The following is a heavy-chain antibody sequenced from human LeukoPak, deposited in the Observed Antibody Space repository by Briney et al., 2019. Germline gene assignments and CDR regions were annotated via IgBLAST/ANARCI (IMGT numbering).Heavy chain of an antibody. CDR1: GFTFSSYT. J-gene: IGHJ4*02. D-gene: IGHD1-26*01. V-gene: IGHV3-23*01. CDR3: ARASGSFDY. Sequence: GGSLRLSCAASGFTFSSYTMSWVRQAPGKGLEWVSAISGSGGSTYYADSVKGRFTISRDNSKNTLYLQLNSLRAEDTAVYYCARASGSFDYWGQGTLVSVSS. CDR2: ISGSGGST.